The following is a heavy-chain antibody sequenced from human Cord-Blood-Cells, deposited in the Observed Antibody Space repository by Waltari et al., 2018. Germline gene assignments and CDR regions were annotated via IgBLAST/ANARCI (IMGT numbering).Heavy chain of an antibody. CDR1: GGSIRSSSFY. J-gene: IGHJ6*03. V-gene: IGHV4-39*01. D-gene: IGHD2-2*01. CDR2: IYYSGST. CDR3: ARQKGCSTSCRYYYYYYMDV. Sequence: QLQLQESGPGLVKPSETLSLTCTVSGGSIRSSSFYWGWLRQPPGKGPEWSGSIYYSGSTYYNPSLKSRVTISVDTSKNQFSLKLSSVTAADTAVYYCARQKGCSTSCRYYYYYYMDVWGKGTTVTVSS.